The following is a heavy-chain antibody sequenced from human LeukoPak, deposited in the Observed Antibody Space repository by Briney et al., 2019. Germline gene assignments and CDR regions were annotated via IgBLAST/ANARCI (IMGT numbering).Heavy chain of an antibody. Sequence: SETLSLTCAVYGGSFSGYYWSWIRQPPGKGLEWIGEINHSGSTNCNPSLKSRVTISVDTSKNQFSLKLSSVTAADTAVYYCARGLVNLPPGDYWGQGSLVTVSS. CDR3: ARGLVNLPPGDY. CDR2: INHSGST. J-gene: IGHJ4*02. CDR1: GGSFSGYY. V-gene: IGHV4-34*01.